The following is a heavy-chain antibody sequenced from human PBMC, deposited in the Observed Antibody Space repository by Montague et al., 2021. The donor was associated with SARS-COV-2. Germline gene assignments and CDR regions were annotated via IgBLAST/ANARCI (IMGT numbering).Heavy chain of an antibody. CDR2: XXWDDDK. D-gene: IGHD6-19*01. CDR3: ARMTVAGIPFDY. Sequence: PALVKPTQTLTLTCTFSGFSPSTSGMCVSWIRQPPGKALEWLALXXWDDDKYYSTSLKTRLTISKDTSKNQVVLTMTNMDPVDTATYYCARMTVAGIPFDYWGQGTLVTVSS. J-gene: IGHJ4*02. CDR1: GFSPSTSGMC. V-gene: IGHV2-70*01.